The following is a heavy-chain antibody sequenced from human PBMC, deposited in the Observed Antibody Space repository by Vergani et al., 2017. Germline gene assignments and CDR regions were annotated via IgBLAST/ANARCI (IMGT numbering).Heavy chain of an antibody. J-gene: IGHJ4*02. CDR1: GGSFSGYY. D-gene: IGHD4-23*01. V-gene: IGHV3-21*01. CDR3: AGISDYGGNSFLDY. Sequence: VQLQQWGAGLLKPSETLSLTCAVYGGSFSGYYWSWIRQPPGKGLEWVSSISSSSSYIYYADSVKGRFTISRDNAKNSLYLQMNSLRAEDTAVYYCAGISDYGGNSFLDYWGQGTLVTVSS. CDR2: ISSSSSYI.